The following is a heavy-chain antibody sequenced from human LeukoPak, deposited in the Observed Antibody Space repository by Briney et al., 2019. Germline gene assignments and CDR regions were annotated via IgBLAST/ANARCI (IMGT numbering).Heavy chain of an antibody. D-gene: IGHD4-17*01. V-gene: IGHV3-30*18. CDR2: ISYDGSNK. CDR3: AKRPSDYGDYVSYFDF. CDR1: GFTFSSYG. J-gene: IGHJ4*02. Sequence: GGSLRLSCAASGFTFSSYGMHWVRQAPGEGLEWVAVISYDGSNKYYADSVKGRFTISRDNSKDTLYLQMNGLRDEDTAVYYCAKRPSDYGDYVSYFDFWGQGTLVTVSS.